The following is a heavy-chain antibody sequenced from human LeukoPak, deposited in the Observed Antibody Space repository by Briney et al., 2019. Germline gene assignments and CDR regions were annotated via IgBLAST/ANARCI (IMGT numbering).Heavy chain of an antibody. CDR3: ARGVGADF. D-gene: IGHD1-26*01. CDR2: ISDSGTTV. Sequence: GGSLRLSCAAPGFTFTDFYMTWIRQAPGKGLQWVAYISDSGTTVDYADSVKGRFSISRDNTENSLYLQMNSLRVEDTGFYYCARGVGADFWGQGTLVTVSS. V-gene: IGHV3-11*04. CDR1: GFTFTDFY. J-gene: IGHJ4*02.